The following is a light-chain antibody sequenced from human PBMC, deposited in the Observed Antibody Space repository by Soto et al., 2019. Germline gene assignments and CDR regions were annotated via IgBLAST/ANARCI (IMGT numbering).Light chain of an antibody. CDR3: QQYGSSPLT. CDR1: QSVSSSF. CDR2: GAS. J-gene: IGKJ2*01. V-gene: IGKV3-20*01. Sequence: EIVLTQSPGTLSLSPGERGTLSCRASQSVSSSFLAWYQQKPGQAPRLLVYGASSRATGIPDRFSGSGSGTDFTRTITRLEPEDFAVYYCQQYGSSPLTFGQGTKLEIK.